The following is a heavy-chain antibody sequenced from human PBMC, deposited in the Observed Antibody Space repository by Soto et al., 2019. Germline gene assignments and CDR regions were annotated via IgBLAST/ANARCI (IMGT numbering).Heavy chain of an antibody. CDR3: AADSGSSSWYGDGNYYYYYYVDV. J-gene: IGHJ6*03. CDR1: GFTFTSSA. D-gene: IGHD6-13*01. V-gene: IGHV1-58*02. CDR2: IVVGSGNT. Sequence: QMQLVQSGPEVKKPGTSVKVSCKASGFTFTSSAMQWVRQARGQRLEWIGWIVVGSGNTNYAQKFQERVTITRDMSTSTAYMGLSSLRSEDTAVDYGAADSGSSSWYGDGNYYYYYYVDVWGKGTTVTVSS.